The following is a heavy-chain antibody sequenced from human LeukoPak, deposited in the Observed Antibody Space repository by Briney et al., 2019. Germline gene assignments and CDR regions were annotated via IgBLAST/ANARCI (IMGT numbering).Heavy chain of an antibody. CDR2: IYASGNT. V-gene: IGHV4-61*02. Sequence: PSQTLSLTCTVSGDSITTNNYYWSWIRQPAGKGLEWIGRIYASGNTNYNPSLKSRVTISVDTSKNQFSLRLSSVTAADTAVYYCARDFDSPMAFDIWGQETMVTVSS. CDR1: GDSITTNNYY. J-gene: IGHJ3*02. D-gene: IGHD3-9*01. CDR3: ARDFDSPMAFDI.